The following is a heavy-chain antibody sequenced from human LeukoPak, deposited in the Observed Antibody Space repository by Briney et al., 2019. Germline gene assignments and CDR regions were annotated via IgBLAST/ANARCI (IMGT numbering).Heavy chain of an antibody. Sequence: NASETLSLTCAVYGGSFSGYYWSWIRQPPGKGLEWIGEINHRGSTNYNPSLKSRVTISVDTSKNQFSLKLSSVTAADTAVYYCARTVDGSSTSGGPFDPWGQGTLVTVSS. CDR3: ARTVDGSSTSGGPFDP. CDR2: INHRGST. J-gene: IGHJ5*02. V-gene: IGHV4-34*01. D-gene: IGHD2-2*01. CDR1: GGSFSGYY.